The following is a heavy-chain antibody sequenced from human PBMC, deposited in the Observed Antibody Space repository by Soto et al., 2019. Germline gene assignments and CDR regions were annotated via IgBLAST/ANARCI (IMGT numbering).Heavy chain of an antibody. CDR3: AKDLYSNYGDAFDI. J-gene: IGHJ3*02. CDR1: GLTRRRHT. D-gene: IGHD4-4*01. V-gene: IGHV3-21*04. Sequence: LRPSCAACGLTRRRHTMKWVRQAPGKGLEWVSFIGSRTSDIYYAGSVKGRFTISRDNVKNSLYLQMNSLRAEDTALYYCAKDLYSNYGDAFDIWGQGTMVTVSS. CDR2: IGSRTSDI.